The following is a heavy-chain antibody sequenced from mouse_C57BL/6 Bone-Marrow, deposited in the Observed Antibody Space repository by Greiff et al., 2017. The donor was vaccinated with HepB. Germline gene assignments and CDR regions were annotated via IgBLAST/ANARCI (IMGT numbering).Heavy chain of an antibody. V-gene: IGHV1-80*01. CDR1: GYAFSSYW. D-gene: IGHD1-1*01. Sequence: QVQLQQSGAELVKPGASVKISCKASGYAFSSYWMNWVKQRPGTGLEWIGQIYPGDGDTNYNGKFKGKATLTADKSSSTAYMQLSSLTSEDSAVYFCARHYYGSSYVGWYFDVWGTGTTVTVSS. CDR3: ARHYYGSSYVGWYFDV. CDR2: IYPGDGDT. J-gene: IGHJ1*03.